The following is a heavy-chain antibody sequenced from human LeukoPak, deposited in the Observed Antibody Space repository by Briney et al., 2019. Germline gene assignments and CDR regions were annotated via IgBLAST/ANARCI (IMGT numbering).Heavy chain of an antibody. D-gene: IGHD6-19*01. CDR1: GFTFSSYG. V-gene: IGHV3-30*18. Sequence: GGSLRLSCAASGFTFSSYGMHWVRQAPGRGLEWVAVISYDGSNKYYVDSVKGRFTISRDNSKNTLYLQMNSLRVEDTAVYYCAKRFSSGWDFDYWGQGTLVTVSS. CDR3: AKRFSSGWDFDY. CDR2: ISYDGSNK. J-gene: IGHJ4*02.